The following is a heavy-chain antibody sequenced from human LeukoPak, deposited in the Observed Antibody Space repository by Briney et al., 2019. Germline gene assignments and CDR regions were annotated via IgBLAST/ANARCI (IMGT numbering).Heavy chain of an antibody. J-gene: IGHJ4*02. Sequence: GGSLRLSCAASGFTFSSYGMHWVRQAPGKGLEWVSAISGSGGSTYYADSVKGRFTISRDNSKNTLYLQMNSLRAEDTAVYYCARVGNSDIVLMVYASPYFDYWGQGTLVTVSS. CDR3: ARVGNSDIVLMVYASPYFDY. CDR1: GFTFSSYG. CDR2: ISGSGGST. V-gene: IGHV3-23*01. D-gene: IGHD2-8*01.